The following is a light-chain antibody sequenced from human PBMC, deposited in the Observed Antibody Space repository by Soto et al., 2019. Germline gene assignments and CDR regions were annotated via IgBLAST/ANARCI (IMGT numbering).Light chain of an antibody. CDR2: ANS. V-gene: IGLV1-40*01. J-gene: IGLJ2*01. CDR1: SSNIGAGYD. CDR3: QSYDSSPSGSRV. Sequence: QLVLTQPPSVSGAPGQRVTISCTGSSSNIGAGYDVHWYQQLPGRSPKLLIYANSNRPSGVPDRFSGSKSGTSASLAITGLQAEDEADYYCQSYDSSPSGSRVFGGGTKVTVL.